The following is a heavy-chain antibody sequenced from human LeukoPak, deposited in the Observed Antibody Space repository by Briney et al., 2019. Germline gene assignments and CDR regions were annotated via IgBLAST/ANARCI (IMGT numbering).Heavy chain of an antibody. V-gene: IGHV3-48*01. J-gene: IGHJ6*03. Sequence: GGSLRLSCAASGFTFGSYSMNWVRQAPGKGLEWVSYISSSSSTIYYADSVKGRFTISRDNAKNSLYLQMNSLRAEDTAVYYCARDTGSDYYYYMDVWGKGTTVTVSS. D-gene: IGHD3-10*01. CDR2: ISSSSSTI. CDR1: GFTFGSYS. CDR3: ARDTGSDYYYYMDV.